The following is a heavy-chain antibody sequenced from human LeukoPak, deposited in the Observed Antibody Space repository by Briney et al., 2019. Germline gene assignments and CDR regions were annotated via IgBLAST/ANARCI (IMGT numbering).Heavy chain of an antibody. Sequence: PGGSLRLSCAASEFTFSSYTMNWVRQAPGKGLEWVSSISGSGFYIYYADSVKGRFTISRDNANNSLYLQMNSLRAEDTAVYFCARDRTTVVSAAFDIWGQGTMVIVSS. CDR2: ISGSGFYI. CDR1: EFTFSSYT. J-gene: IGHJ3*02. V-gene: IGHV3-21*01. D-gene: IGHD4-23*01. CDR3: ARDRTTVVSAAFDI.